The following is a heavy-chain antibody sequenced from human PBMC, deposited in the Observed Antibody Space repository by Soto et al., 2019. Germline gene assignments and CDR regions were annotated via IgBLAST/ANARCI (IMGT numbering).Heavy chain of an antibody. D-gene: IGHD6-19*01. CDR2: IYYSGSS. CDR3: ARGSSGWSSIRLDD. V-gene: IGHV4-31*03. J-gene: IGHJ4*02. Sequence: SETLSLTCTVSSGSITSVNSYWIWIRHFPGKGLEWIGYIYYSGSSYYNPSLKGRVTISEDTSKKQFSLKLNSVTAADTAVYYCARGSSGWSSIRLDDWGQGTLVTVSS. CDR1: SGSITSVNSY.